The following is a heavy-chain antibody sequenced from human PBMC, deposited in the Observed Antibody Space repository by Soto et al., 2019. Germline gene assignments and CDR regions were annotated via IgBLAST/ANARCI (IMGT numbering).Heavy chain of an antibody. J-gene: IGHJ4*02. CDR1: GASVRSGDYY. D-gene: IGHD3-22*01. Sequence: QVQLQEAGPGLVKPSETLALNCSVSGASVRSGDYYWSWIRQPPGKGLEWIGYIYFSGATSYAPSLKRRVSISIDTSNDRFVLKIKSVTAADTAFYYCVRVHADDSSGYCRDYWGQGLLVSVSS. CDR2: IYFSGAT. CDR3: VRVHADDSSGYCRDY. V-gene: IGHV4-61*03.